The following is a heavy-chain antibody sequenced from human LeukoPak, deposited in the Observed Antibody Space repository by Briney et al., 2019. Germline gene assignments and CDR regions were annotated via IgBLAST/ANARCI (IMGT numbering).Heavy chain of an antibody. CDR2: MNPNSGNT. V-gene: IGHV1-8*01. D-gene: IGHD3-16*01. CDR3: ARRGRAAPKFDP. CDR1: GYTFTSYD. J-gene: IGHJ5*02. Sequence: ASVKVSCKASGYTFTSYDINWVRQATGQGLEWMGWMNPNSGNTGYAQKFQGRVTMTRNTSISTAYMELSSLRSEDTAVYYCARRGRAAPKFDPWGQGTLVTVSS.